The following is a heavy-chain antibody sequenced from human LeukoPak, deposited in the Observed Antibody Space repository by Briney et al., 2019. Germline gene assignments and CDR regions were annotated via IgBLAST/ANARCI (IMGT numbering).Heavy chain of an antibody. V-gene: IGHV4-59*12. CDR1: GASISSSH. CDR3: ARGGVNAALDV. D-gene: IGHD3-10*01. CDR2: IYSSGTS. Sequence: PSETLSLTCTVSGASISSSHWSWIWQSPGKGLEWIGYIYSSGTSRYNPSLKSRVTMSPDTSKNQLSLTLRSVTTADTAIYYCARGGVNAALDVWGNGTTVTVSS. J-gene: IGHJ6*03.